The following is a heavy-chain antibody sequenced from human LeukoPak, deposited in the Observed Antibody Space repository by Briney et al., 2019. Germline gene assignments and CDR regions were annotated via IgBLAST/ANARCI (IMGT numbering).Heavy chain of an antibody. CDR3: ARHPSGSYVPGHFDY. CDR1: GGSISSYY. J-gene: IGHJ4*02. Sequence: SETLSLTCTVSGGSISSYYWSWIRQPPGKGLEWIGYIYYSGSTNYNPSLKSRVTISVDTSKNQFSLKLSSVTAADTAVYYCARHPSGSYVPGHFDYWGQGTLVTVSS. CDR2: IYYSGST. D-gene: IGHD1-26*01. V-gene: IGHV4-59*08.